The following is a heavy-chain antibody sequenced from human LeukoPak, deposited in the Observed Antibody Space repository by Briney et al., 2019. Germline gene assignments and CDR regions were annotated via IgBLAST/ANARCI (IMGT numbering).Heavy chain of an antibody. CDR3: ARAVTTPLYFDY. CDR1: GFTFSTYW. CDR2: IKPGGSEK. D-gene: IGHD4-11*01. Sequence: GGSLRLSCAASGFTFSTYWMSWVRQAPGKSLEWVATIKPGGSEKYYVDSVKGRFTISRDNAKNSLYLQMNSLSAEDTAVYYCARAVTTPLYFDYWGQGTLVTVSS. V-gene: IGHV3-7*03. J-gene: IGHJ4*02.